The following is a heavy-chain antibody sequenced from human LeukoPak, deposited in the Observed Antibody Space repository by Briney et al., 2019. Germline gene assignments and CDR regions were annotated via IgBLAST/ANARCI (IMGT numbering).Heavy chain of an antibody. CDR3: ANSPRGNSPLDY. D-gene: IGHD4-23*01. J-gene: IGHJ4*02. Sequence: GGSLRLSCAASGFTLSSYGMHWVRQAPGKGLEWVAFIRYDGSNKYYADSVKGRFTISRDNSKNTLYLQMNSLRAEDTAVYYCANSPRGNSPLDYWGQGTLVTVSS. CDR1: GFTLSSYG. V-gene: IGHV3-30*02. CDR2: IRYDGSNK.